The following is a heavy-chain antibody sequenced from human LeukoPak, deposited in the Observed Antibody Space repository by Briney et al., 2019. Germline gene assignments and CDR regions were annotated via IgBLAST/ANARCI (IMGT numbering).Heavy chain of an antibody. V-gene: IGHV3-23*01. CDR1: GFTFSSYG. Sequence: GGSLRLSCAASGFTFSSYGMSWVRQAPGKGLEWVSAISGSGGSTYYADSVKGRFSISRDNAKNSLYLQMNSLRAEDTAVYYCARFALKTPPTDWGQGTLATVSS. CDR2: ISGSGGST. J-gene: IGHJ4*02. CDR3: ARFALKTPPTD.